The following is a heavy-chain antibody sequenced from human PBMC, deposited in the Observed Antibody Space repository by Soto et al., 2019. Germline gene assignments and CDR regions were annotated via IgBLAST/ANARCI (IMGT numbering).Heavy chain of an antibody. Sequence: GGSLRLSCAASGFTFTSYSMNWVRQAPGQGLEWVSYITSKSTTIKYADSVKGRFTVSRDNAKNSRYLQLNSLRDEDTAVYYCAREMGACSDSSCYPGPYDSWGQGTLGTVSS. CDR2: ITSKSTTI. CDR1: GFTFTSYS. CDR3: AREMGACSDSSCYPGPYDS. D-gene: IGHD3-16*01. V-gene: IGHV3-48*02. J-gene: IGHJ5*02.